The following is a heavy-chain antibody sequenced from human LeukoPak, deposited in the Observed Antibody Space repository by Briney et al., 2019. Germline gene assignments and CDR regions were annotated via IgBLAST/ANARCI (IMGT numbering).Heavy chain of an antibody. CDR3: ARGMRIWQWLQSKAFDY. CDR2: IYYSGST. CDR1: GGSISSYY. Sequence: SETLSLTCTVSGGSISSYYWSWIRQPPGKGLEWIGYIYYSGSTNYNPSLKSRVTISVDTSKNQFSLKLSSVTAADTAVYYCARGMRIWQWLQSKAFDYWGQGTLVTVSS. J-gene: IGHJ4*02. D-gene: IGHD6-19*01. V-gene: IGHV4-59*12.